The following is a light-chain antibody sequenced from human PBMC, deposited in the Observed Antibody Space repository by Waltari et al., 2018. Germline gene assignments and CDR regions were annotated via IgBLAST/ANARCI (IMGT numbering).Light chain of an antibody. CDR1: RTVLYDSNNKNY. CDR3: HQYYNTPYS. V-gene: IGKV4-1*01. CDR2: WAS. Sequence: DIVMTQSPDSLAVSLGERATINCTSSRTVLYDSNNKNYLAWYQQNPGQPPNLLIYWASTRKSGVPDRFSGSGSGTDFTLTISTLQAEDVAVYYCHQYYNTPYSYGQGTKLEIK. J-gene: IGKJ2*03.